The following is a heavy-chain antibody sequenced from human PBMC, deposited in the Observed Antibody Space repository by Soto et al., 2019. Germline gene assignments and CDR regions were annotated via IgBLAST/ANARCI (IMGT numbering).Heavy chain of an antibody. CDR3: ARLDDSSGYFPDAFDI. J-gene: IGHJ3*02. CDR1: GYTFIGYY. V-gene: IGHV1-2*04. D-gene: IGHD3-22*01. Sequence: GASVKVSCKASGYTFIGYYMHWVRQAPGQGLEWMGWINPNSGATNYAQKFQGWVTMTRDTSISTAYMELSGLKSDDTAVYYCARLDDSSGYFPDAFDIWGQGTMVTVSS. CDR2: INPNSGAT.